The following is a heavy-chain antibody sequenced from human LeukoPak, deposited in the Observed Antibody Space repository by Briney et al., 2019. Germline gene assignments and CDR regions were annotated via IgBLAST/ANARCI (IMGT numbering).Heavy chain of an antibody. CDR2: ISYDGSNK. J-gene: IGHJ1*01. D-gene: IGHD3-22*01. CDR1: GFTFSTYG. CDR3: AKESDDSSGAQH. Sequence: GGPLRLSCAASGFTFSTYGMHWVRQAPGKGLEWVAVISYDGSNKYYADSVKGRFTISRDSSKNTLYLQMSSLRAEDTAVYYCAKESDDSSGAQHWGQGTLVSVSS. V-gene: IGHV3-30*18.